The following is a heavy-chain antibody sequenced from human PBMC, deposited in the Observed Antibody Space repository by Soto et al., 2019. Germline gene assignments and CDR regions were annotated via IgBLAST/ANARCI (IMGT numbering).Heavy chain of an antibody. V-gene: IGHV3-30-3*01. Sequence: PVGSLRLSCAASGFTFSSYAMHWVRQAPGKGLEWVAVISYDGSNKYYADSVKGRFTISRDNSKNTLYLQMNSLRAEDTAVYYCARGHEYYYDSSGYSFYYYYYGMDVWGQGTTVTVSS. J-gene: IGHJ6*02. CDR1: GFTFSSYA. D-gene: IGHD3-22*01. CDR3: ARGHEYYYDSSGYSFYYYYYGMDV. CDR2: ISYDGSNK.